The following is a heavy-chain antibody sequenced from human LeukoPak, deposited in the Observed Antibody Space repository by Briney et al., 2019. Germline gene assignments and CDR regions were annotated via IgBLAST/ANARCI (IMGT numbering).Heavy chain of an antibody. CDR3: ASGIPFYYGSGSALYYFDY. CDR1: GYTFTSYG. V-gene: IGHV1-18*01. Sequence: ASVKVSCKASGYTFTSYGISWVRQAPGQGVEWMGWISAYSGNTNYAQKLQGRVTMTTDTSTSTAYMKLRSLRSDDTAVYYCASGIPFYYGSGSALYYFDYWGQGTLVTVSS. D-gene: IGHD3-10*01. J-gene: IGHJ4*02. CDR2: ISAYSGNT.